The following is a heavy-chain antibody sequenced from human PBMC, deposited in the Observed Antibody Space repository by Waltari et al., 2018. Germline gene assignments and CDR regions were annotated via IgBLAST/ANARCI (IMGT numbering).Heavy chain of an antibody. CDR1: GFTFDDYA. D-gene: IGHD3-16*02. V-gene: IGHV3-43D*04. CDR3: AKDAIMITFGGVIFDYGMDV. CDR2: ISWDGGST. Sequence: EVQLVESGGVVVQPGGSLRLSCAASGFTFDDYAMHWVRQAPGQGLEWVSLISWDGGSTYYADSVKGRFTISRDNSKNSLYLQMNSLRAEDTALYYCAKDAIMITFGGVIFDYGMDVWGQGTTVTVSS. J-gene: IGHJ6*02.